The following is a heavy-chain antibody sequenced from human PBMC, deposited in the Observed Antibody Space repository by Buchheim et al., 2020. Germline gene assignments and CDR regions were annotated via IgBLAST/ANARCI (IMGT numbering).Heavy chain of an antibody. CDR2: ITNSGDTV. CDR3: ARGRFGARDFDY. CDR1: GFTFSSYT. Sequence: EVQLVESGGALVQPGGSLRLSCAASGFTFSSYTMNWVRQAPGKGLDWVSYITNSGDTVYCADSVKGRFTIFSDNAKNSLYLQMSSLRAEDTAVYYCARGRFGARDFDYWGQGTL. D-gene: IGHD3-10*01. V-gene: IGHV3-48*04. J-gene: IGHJ4*02.